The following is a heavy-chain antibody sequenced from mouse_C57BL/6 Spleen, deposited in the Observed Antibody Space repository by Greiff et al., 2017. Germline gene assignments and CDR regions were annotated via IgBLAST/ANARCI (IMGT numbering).Heavy chain of an antibody. CDR3: ASAQFITTVITPFDY. CDR2: IFPGSGST. CDR1: GYTFTGYW. J-gene: IGHJ2*01. V-gene: IGHV1-9*01. D-gene: IGHD1-1*01. Sequence: QVHVQQSGAELMKPGASVKLSCKATGYTFTGYWIKWVKQRPGQGLEWIGEIFPGSGSTNYNEKFKGKATFTANTSSNTSYMELSSLTTGDSSVYYGASAQFITTVITPFDYWGQGTTLTVSS.